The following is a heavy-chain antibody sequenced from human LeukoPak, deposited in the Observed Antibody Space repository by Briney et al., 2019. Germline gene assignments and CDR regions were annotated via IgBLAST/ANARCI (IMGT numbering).Heavy chain of an antibody. J-gene: IGHJ4*02. CDR1: GGSISSGSYY. CDR2: IYTSGST. Sequence: SQTLSLTCTVSGGSISSGSYYWSSIRQPAGKGLEWIGRIYTSGSTNYNPSLKSRVTISVDTSKNQFSLKLRSVTAADTAVYYCARQPRTATFDYWGQGTLVTVSS. V-gene: IGHV4-61*02. CDR3: ARQPRTATFDY.